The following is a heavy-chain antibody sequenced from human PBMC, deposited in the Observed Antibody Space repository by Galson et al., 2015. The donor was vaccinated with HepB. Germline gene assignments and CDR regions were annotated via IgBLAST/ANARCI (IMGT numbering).Heavy chain of an antibody. Sequence: SLRLSCAASGFTFSSYAMSWVRQAPGKGLEWVSAISGSGGSTYYADSVKGRFTISRDNSKNTLYLQMNSLRAEDTAVYYCAKDRMRSDFYYYYYYMDVWGKGTTVTVSS. D-gene: IGHD3-3*01. CDR2: ISGSGGST. CDR1: GFTFSSYA. CDR3: AKDRMRSDFYYYYYYMDV. J-gene: IGHJ6*03. V-gene: IGHV3-23*01.